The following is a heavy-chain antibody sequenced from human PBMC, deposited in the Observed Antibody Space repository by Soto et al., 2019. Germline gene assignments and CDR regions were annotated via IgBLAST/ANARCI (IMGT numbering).Heavy chain of an antibody. CDR1: GGTFSDYA. D-gene: IGHD3-3*01. V-gene: IGHV1-69*18. Sequence: QVLLVQSGAEVRKPGSSVKVSCNPSGGTFSDYAFSWVRQAPGQGLEWMGNIIPMYGRRNYAQKYQGRVTISADESTTTVYVEMRGLSFEDTAVYFCARDAPLRNGMDVWGQGTTVTVSS. J-gene: IGHJ6*02. CDR2: IIPMYGRR. CDR3: ARDAPLRNGMDV.